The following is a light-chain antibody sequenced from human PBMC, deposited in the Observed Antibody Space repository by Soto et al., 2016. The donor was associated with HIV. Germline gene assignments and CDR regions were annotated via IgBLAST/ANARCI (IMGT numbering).Light chain of an antibody. J-gene: IGLJ2*01. CDR1: NIGSKS. CDR2: DDS. V-gene: IGLV3-21*03. CDR3: QVWDRSSDHVV. Sequence: SYELTQPPSVSVAPGKTASITCGGNNIGSKSVHWYQQKSGQAPVLVVHDDSDRPSGIPERFSGSNSGNTATLTISRVEVGDEADYYCQVWDRSSDHVVFGGGTKLTVL.